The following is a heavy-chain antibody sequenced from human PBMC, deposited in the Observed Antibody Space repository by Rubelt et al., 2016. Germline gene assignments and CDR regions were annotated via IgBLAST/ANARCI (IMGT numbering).Heavy chain of an antibody. CDR2: IYYSGST. CDR3: ARQLRKDCGTTSCYPYVDY. D-gene: IGHD2-2*01. V-gene: IGHV4-59*08. CDR1: GGSISSYY. Sequence: QVQLQESGPGLVKPSETLSLTCTVSGGSISSYYWSWIRQPPGKGLEWIGYIYYSGSTNYNPSLKSRVAISVDTSKNQFSLNLRSVTVADTSVYYCARQLRKDCGTTSCYPYVDYWGQGTLVTVSS. J-gene: IGHJ4*02.